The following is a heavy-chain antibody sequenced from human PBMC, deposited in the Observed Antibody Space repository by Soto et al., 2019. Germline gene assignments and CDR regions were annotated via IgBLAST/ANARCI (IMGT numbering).Heavy chain of an antibody. J-gene: IGHJ3*02. CDR3: ARHGPLKREDDAFDI. CDR1: GGSISSSSYY. CDR2: IYYSGST. Sequence: SETLSLTCTVSGGSISSSSYYWGWIRQPPGKGLEWIGSIYYSGSTYYNPSLKSRVTISVDTSKNQFSLKLSSVTAADTAVYYCARHGPLKREDDAFDIWGQGTMVTVSS. V-gene: IGHV4-39*01.